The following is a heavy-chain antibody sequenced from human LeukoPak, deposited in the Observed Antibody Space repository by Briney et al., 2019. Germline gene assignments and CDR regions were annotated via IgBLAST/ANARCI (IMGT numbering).Heavy chain of an antibody. D-gene: IGHD3-9*01. CDR2: FHPEDGET. CDR3: ATRVRYSDWSFFRLAY. Sequence: AAVKVSCKVSGYTPTELSMHWVRQAPGKGLEWMGGFHPEDGETIYAQKFQGRVTMTEDTSTDTAYMELRSLRSDDTAVYYCATRVRYSDWSFFRLAYWGKGTQVTVSS. CDR1: GYTPTELS. V-gene: IGHV1-24*01. J-gene: IGHJ4*02.